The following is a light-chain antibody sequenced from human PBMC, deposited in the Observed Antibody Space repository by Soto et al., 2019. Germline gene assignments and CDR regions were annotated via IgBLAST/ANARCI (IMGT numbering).Light chain of an antibody. CDR3: QQSYSPPPIT. V-gene: IGKV1-39*01. Sequence: DIQMTQSPSSLSASVGDRVTITCRASQSIARYLNWYQQKPGKAPKLLIYDASTLQSGVPSKFSGSGFGTDFTLTISSLQTEDFATYYCQQSYSPPPITFGQGTRLEIK. J-gene: IGKJ5*01. CDR1: QSIARY. CDR2: DAS.